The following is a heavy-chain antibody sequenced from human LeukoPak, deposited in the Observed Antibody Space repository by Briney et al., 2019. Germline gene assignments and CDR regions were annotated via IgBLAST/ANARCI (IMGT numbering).Heavy chain of an antibody. CDR2: IYYSGST. CDR1: GGSISSGGYS. CDR3: AREKPTTVTSYYMDV. Sequence: SQTLSLTCTVSGGSISSGGYSWSWMRQHPGKGLEWIGYIYYSGSTYYNPSLKSRVTISVDTSKNQFSLKLSSVTAADTAVYYCAREKPTTVTSYYMDVWGKGTTVTVSS. J-gene: IGHJ6*03. D-gene: IGHD4-17*01. V-gene: IGHV4-31*03.